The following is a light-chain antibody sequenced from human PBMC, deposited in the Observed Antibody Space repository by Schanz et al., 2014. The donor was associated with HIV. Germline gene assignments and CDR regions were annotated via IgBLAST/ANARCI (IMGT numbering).Light chain of an antibody. CDR1: SSDAGGYNY. J-gene: IGLJ3*02. V-gene: IGLV2-14*03. CDR3: TSYTTNRTVA. Sequence: QSALTQPASVSGSPGQSITIPCTGTSSDAGGYNYVAWYQQHPGKAPKLMIYDVNNRPSGVSDRFSGSKSANTASLTISGLQPDDEGDYYCTSYTTNRTVAFGGGTKLTVL. CDR2: DVN.